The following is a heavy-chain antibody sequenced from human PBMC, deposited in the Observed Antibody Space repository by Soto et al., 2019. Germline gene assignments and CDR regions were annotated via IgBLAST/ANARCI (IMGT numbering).Heavy chain of an antibody. CDR2: IYYSGTT. Sequence: SETLSLTCTVSGGSISSYYWSWIRQPPGKGLEWIGYIYYSGTTNYNPSLKSRVTTSVDTSKNQFSLKLSSVTAADTAVYYCAREGGYCSGGSCPNDYWGQGMLVTVSS. CDR1: GGSISSYY. V-gene: IGHV4-59*12. J-gene: IGHJ4*02. CDR3: AREGGYCSGGSCPNDY. D-gene: IGHD2-15*01.